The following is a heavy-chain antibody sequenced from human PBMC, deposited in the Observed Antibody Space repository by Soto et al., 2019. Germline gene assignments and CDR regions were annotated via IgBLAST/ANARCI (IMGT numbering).Heavy chain of an antibody. D-gene: IGHD3-10*01. CDR3: ARDRNYYGSGSYYQNWFDP. CDR2: INAGNGNT. J-gene: IGHJ5*02. CDR1: GYTFTSYA. Sequence: ASVKVSCKASGYTFTSYAMHWVRQAPGQRREWMGWINAGNGNTKYSQKFQGRVTITRDTSASTAYMELSSLRSEDTAVYYCARDRNYYGSGSYYQNWFDPWGQGTLVTVSS. V-gene: IGHV1-3*01.